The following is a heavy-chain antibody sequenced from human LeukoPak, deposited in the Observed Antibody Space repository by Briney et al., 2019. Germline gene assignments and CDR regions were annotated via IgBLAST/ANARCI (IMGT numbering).Heavy chain of an antibody. CDR2: INHSGST. Sequence: SETLSLTCAVYGGSFSGYYWSWIRQPPGKGLEWIGEINHSGSTNYNPSLKSRVTISVDTSKKQFSLKLSSVTAADTAVYYCARSSGQGHYYYYMDVWGKGTTVTVSS. V-gene: IGHV4-34*01. J-gene: IGHJ6*03. D-gene: IGHD3-22*01. CDR1: GGSFSGYY. CDR3: ARSSGQGHYYYYMDV.